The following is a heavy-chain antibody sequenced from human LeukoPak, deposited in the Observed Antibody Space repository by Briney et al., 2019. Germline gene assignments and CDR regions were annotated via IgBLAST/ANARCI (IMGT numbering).Heavy chain of an antibody. CDR3: ARVPGVYYYDSSGYYFPFDY. J-gene: IGHJ4*02. CDR1: GGTFSSYA. D-gene: IGHD3-22*01. CDR2: INTNTGNP. V-gene: IGHV7-4-1*02. Sequence: ASVKVSCKASGGTFSSYAISWVRQAPGQGLEWMGWINTNTGNPTYAQGFTGRFVFSLDTSVSTAYLQISSLKAEDTAVYYCARVPGVYYYDSSGYYFPFDYWGQGTLVTVSS.